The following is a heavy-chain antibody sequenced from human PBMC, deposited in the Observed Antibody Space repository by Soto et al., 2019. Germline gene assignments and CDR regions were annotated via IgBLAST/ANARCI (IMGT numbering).Heavy chain of an antibody. Sequence: GGSLRLCCPASGFAFTSYAMSWVRQAPGKGLEWVSSISGNGGSTYYADSVKGRFTISRDNSKNTLNLQMNSLRVEDTAVYYCAIGAWAAVVGRGNWFDPWGQGTLVTVSS. J-gene: IGHJ5*02. CDR2: ISGNGGST. CDR3: AIGAWAAVVGRGNWFDP. D-gene: IGHD6-19*01. V-gene: IGHV3-23*01. CDR1: GFAFTSYA.